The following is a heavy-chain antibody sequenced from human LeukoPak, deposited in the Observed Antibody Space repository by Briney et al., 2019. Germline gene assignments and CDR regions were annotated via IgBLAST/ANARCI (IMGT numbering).Heavy chain of an antibody. D-gene: IGHD3-3*01. J-gene: IGHJ4*02. CDR1: GYTFTGYY. V-gene: IGHV1-2*02. Sequence: ASVKVSCKASGYTFTGYYMHWVRQAPGQGLEWMGWINPNSGGTNYAQKFQGRVTMTRDTSISTAYMELSRLRSDDTAVYYCARQYYDFWSGYLDCWGQGTLVTVSS. CDR3: ARQYYDFWSGYLDC. CDR2: INPNSGGT.